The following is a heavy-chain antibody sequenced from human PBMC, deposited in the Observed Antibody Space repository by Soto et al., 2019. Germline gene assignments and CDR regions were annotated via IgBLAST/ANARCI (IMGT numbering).Heavy chain of an antibody. CDR2: IKSKTDGGTT. CDR3: TTGLAGVQLWPLVDY. D-gene: IGHD5-18*01. Sequence: GGSLRLSCAASGFTFSNAWMSWVRQAPGKGLEWVGRIKSKTDGGTTDYAAPVKGRFTISRDDSKNTLYLQMNSLKTEDTAVYYCTTGLAGVQLWPLVDYWGQGTLVTVSS. V-gene: IGHV3-15*01. CDR1: GFTFSNAW. J-gene: IGHJ4*02.